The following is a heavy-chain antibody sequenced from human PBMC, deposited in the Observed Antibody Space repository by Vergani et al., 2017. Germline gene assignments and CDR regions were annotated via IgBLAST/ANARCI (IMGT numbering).Heavy chain of an antibody. V-gene: IGHV3-33*01. CDR3: ARSPIALPFDY. J-gene: IGHJ4*02. CDR2: IWYDGSNK. Sequence: QVQLVESGGGVVQPGRSLRLSCAASGFTFSSYGMPWVRQAPGKGLEWVAVIWYDGSNKYYADSVKGRFTISRDNSKNTLYLQMNSLRAEDTAVYYCARSPIALPFDYWGQGTLVTVSS. CDR1: GFTFSSYG. D-gene: IGHD6-13*01.